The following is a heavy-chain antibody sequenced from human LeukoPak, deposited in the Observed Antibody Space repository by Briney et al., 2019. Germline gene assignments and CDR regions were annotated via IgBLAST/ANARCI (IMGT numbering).Heavy chain of an antibody. Sequence: GASVNLSCEASRGAFRSSTFAWVRQAPERGLEWMGGIVLTFGAPTYALDFQVRATITTDESTSTVYLQLTGLISEDTAMYYCARGPLHVALSSGSLKLLDPWGQGSLVTVSS. J-gene: IGHJ5*02. V-gene: IGHV1-69*05. CDR3: ARGPLHVALSSGSLKLLDP. CDR2: IVLTFGAP. D-gene: IGHD3-22*01. CDR1: RGAFRSST.